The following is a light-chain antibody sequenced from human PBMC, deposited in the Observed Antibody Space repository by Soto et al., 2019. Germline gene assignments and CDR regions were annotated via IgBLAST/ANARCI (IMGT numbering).Light chain of an antibody. Sequence: QSVLTRPASVSGAAGQSIAISCTGTSSDVGGYNYVSWYQQHPGKAPKLMIYDVSSRPSGVSNRFSGSKSGNTASLTISGLQTEDEADYYCSSYTTSSTEIFGTGTRSPS. CDR2: DVS. V-gene: IGLV2-14*01. CDR1: SSDVGGYNY. J-gene: IGLJ1*01. CDR3: SSYTTSSTEI.